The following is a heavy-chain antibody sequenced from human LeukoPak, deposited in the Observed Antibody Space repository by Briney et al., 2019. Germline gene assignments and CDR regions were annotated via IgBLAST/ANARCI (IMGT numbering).Heavy chain of an antibody. J-gene: IGHJ4*02. V-gene: IGHV3-23*01. Sequence: PGGSLRLSCAASGFTFSSYAMTWVRQAPGKGLEWVSAITSAGTTYYADSVKGRFTISRDDSKNTVYLQLNSLRAEDTAVYYCAKVFLVDFYSPNDYWGQGTLVTVSS. D-gene: IGHD3-3*01. CDR2: ITSAGTT. CDR3: AKVFLVDFYSPNDY. CDR1: GFTFSSYA.